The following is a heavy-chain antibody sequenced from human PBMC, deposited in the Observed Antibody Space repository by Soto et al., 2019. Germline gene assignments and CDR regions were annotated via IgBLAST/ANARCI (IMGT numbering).Heavy chain of an antibody. CDR2: IYYSWST. CDR3: ARVRWTVAGPGHFDY. Sequence: QVQLQESGPGLVKPSETLSLTCTVSGGSISSYYWSWIRQPPGKGLEWIGYIYYSWSTTYSSSLMSRVIISVDTSKNPFSLNLSSVTAADTAVYYCARVRWTVAGPGHFDYCGQGTLVTVSS. CDR1: GGSISSYY. V-gene: IGHV4-59*01. J-gene: IGHJ4*02. D-gene: IGHD6-19*01.